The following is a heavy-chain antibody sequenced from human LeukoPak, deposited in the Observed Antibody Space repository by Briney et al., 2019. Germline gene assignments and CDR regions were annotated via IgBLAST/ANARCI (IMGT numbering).Heavy chain of an antibody. CDR3: AREVLAGHHYGMDV. J-gene: IGHJ6*02. D-gene: IGHD6-13*01. V-gene: IGHV4-30-2*01. CDR1: GGSISSGGYS. CDR2: IYHSGST. Sequence: SETLSLICAVSGGSISSGGYSWSWIPQPPGKGLEWIGYIYHSGSTYYNPSLKSRVTITVDTSKNQFSLKLTSVTAADTAVYYCAREVLAGHHYGMDVWGQGTTVTVSS.